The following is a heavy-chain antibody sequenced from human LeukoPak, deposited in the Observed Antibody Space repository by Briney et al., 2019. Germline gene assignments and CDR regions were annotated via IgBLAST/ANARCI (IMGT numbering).Heavy chain of an antibody. V-gene: IGHV1-69*13. D-gene: IGHD3-10*01. CDR3: ARALLWFGEFDY. CDR2: IIPIFGTA. CDR1: GGTFSSYA. J-gene: IGHJ4*02. Sequence: SVKVSCKASGGTFSSYAISWVRQAPGQGLEWMGGIIPIFGTANYAQEFQGRVTITADESTSTAYMELSSLRSEDTAVYYCARALLWFGEFDYWGQGTLVTVSS.